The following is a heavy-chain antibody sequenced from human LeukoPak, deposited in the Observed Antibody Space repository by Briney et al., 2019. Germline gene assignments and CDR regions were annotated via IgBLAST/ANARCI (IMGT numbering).Heavy chain of an antibody. CDR3: VRGGYRGFDYEY. Sequence: GASVKVSCKASGYIFTSYAIHWVRQAPGQRLEWMGWINAGNGNTKYSQKFQGRVTITRDTSASTAYMELSSLRSEDTAVYYCVRGGYRGFDYEYWGQGTLVTVSS. CDR1: GYIFTSYA. D-gene: IGHD5-12*01. V-gene: IGHV1-3*01. CDR2: INAGNGNT. J-gene: IGHJ4*02.